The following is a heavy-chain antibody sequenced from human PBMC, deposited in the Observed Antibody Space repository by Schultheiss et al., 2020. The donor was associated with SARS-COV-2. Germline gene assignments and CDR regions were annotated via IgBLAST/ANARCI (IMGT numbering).Heavy chain of an antibody. CDR2: ISYDGSNK. D-gene: IGHD3-22*01. J-gene: IGHJ4*02. Sequence: GGSLRLSCAASGFTFSSYGMHWVRQAPGKGLEWVAVISYDGSNKYYADSVKGRFTISRDNSKNTLYLQMNSLRAEDTAVYYCAKDDSPYYYDSSGYYYDYWGQGTLVTVSS. CDR3: AKDDSPYYYDSSGYYYDY. CDR1: GFTFSSYG. V-gene: IGHV3-30*18.